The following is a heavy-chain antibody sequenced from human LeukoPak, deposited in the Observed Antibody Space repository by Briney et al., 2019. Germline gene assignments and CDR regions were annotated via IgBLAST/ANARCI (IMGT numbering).Heavy chain of an antibody. Sequence: GGSLRLSCAASGFSFSDYDMTWVRQAPGKGLEWVSYIGSSGHDTHYADSVKGRFTISRNNSKNTLYLQMNSLRAEDTAVYYCARDFWSGYYNNYWGQGTLVTVSS. J-gene: IGHJ4*02. CDR2: IGSSGHDT. D-gene: IGHD3-3*01. CDR3: ARDFWSGYYNNY. V-gene: IGHV3-23*01. CDR1: GFSFSDYD.